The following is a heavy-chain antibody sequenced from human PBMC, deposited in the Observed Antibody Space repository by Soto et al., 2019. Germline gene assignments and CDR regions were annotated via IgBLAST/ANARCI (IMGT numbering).Heavy chain of an antibody. Sequence: SETLSLTCTASGGSVSSGDYFWSWLRLSPGRRLEWIAYIYYSGSTNYNPSLKSRATISVDTSKSQVSLTLTSMTTADAALYYCARSPNYYYYGFDVWGQGTAVTVSS. CDR1: GGSVSSGDYF. D-gene: IGHD3-10*01. J-gene: IGHJ6*02. CDR2: IYYSGST. V-gene: IGHV4-61*08. CDR3: ARSPNYYYYGFDV.